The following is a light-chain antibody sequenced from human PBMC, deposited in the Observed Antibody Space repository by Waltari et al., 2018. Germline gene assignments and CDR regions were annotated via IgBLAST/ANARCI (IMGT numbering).Light chain of an antibody. Sequence: DIPMTQSPSTLSASVGDRVTIPCRASQPISNWLTWYQQKPGKAPKLLIYKASNLESGVPSRFSGSGSGTEFILTINSLQPDDFATYYCQQYNSYSITFGQGTRLEIK. CDR2: KAS. CDR3: QQYNSYSIT. CDR1: QPISNW. J-gene: IGKJ5*01. V-gene: IGKV1-5*03.